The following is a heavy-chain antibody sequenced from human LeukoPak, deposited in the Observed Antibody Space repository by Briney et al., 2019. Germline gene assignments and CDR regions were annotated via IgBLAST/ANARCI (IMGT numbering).Heavy chain of an antibody. Sequence: QPGGSLRLSCAASGFTFSNYAMSWVRQAPGKGLEWVSAISSNGDSTYYADSVKGRFTISRDNSKSTLYLQMNSLRAEDTAVYYCAKARPYYYDSSGYYYWGQGTLVTVSS. V-gene: IGHV3-23*01. CDR1: GFTFSNYA. CDR3: AKARPYYYDSSGYYY. D-gene: IGHD3-22*01. J-gene: IGHJ4*02. CDR2: ISSNGDST.